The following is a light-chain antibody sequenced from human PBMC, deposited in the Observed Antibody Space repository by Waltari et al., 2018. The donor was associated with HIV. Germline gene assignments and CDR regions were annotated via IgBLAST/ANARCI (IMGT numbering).Light chain of an antibody. CDR3: QHRTTWPPT. CDR1: QSVQEF. Sequence: EILLTQSPPIMSVSLGETATLSCRASQSVQEFLAWYQRRPGKAPRLVVYDASKWAAGVPARFSGSGFGTDFTLTISGLEPEDVAHYYCQHRTTWPPTFGGGTRVEIE. J-gene: IGKJ4*01. V-gene: IGKV3-11*01. CDR2: DAS.